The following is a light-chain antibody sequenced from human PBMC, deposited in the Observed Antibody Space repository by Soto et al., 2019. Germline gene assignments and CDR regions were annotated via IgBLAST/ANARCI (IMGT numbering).Light chain of an antibody. CDR3: QHIYSIPIT. Sequence: DIQMTQSPSSVSASVGDRVTITCRASQGISSWLAWYQQKAGKPPKLLIYAASSLQSGVPSRFSGSGSGTHFTLTISSLQPEDFATYYCQHIYSIPITFGQGTRLEIK. CDR1: QGISSW. CDR2: AAS. V-gene: IGKV1-12*01. J-gene: IGKJ5*01.